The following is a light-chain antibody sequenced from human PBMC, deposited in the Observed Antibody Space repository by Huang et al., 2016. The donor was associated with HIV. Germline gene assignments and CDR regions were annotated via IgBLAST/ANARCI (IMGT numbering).Light chain of an antibody. CDR2: DAS. J-gene: IGKJ3*01. CDR3: QQRSSWPPFT. Sequence: DILLTQSPATLSLSPGERATLSCRASPSVSNFIAWYQQRPGQPPRLLSYDASTSTAGNTDRCSGSGSCTDFTLTINTLEPEDVAVYYCQQRSSWPPFTFGPGTKVDFK. V-gene: IGKV3-11*01. CDR1: PSVSNF.